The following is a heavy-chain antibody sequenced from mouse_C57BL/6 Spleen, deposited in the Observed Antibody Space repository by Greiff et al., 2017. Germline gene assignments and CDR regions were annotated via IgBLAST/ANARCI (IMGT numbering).Heavy chain of an antibody. Sequence: EVKLVESGGGLVKPGGSLKLSCAASGFTFSDYGMHWVRQAPEKGLEWVAYISSGSSTIYYADTVKGRFTISRDNAKNTLFLQMTSLRSEDTAMYYCARDGVLAWFAYWGQGTLVTVSA. CDR3: ARDGVLAWFAY. D-gene: IGHD2-3*01. CDR2: ISSGSSTI. CDR1: GFTFSDYG. V-gene: IGHV5-17*01. J-gene: IGHJ3*01.